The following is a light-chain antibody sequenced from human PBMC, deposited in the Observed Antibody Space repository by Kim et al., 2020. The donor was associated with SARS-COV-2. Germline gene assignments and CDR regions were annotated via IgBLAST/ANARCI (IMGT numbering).Light chain of an antibody. CDR2: GNN. CDR1: SSNIGAGYD. Sequence: QSVLTQPPSVSGAPGQRVTISCTGSSSNIGAGYDVHWYQQLPGTATKLLIYGNNNRPSGVPDRFSGSKSDTSASLAITGLQAEDEADYYCQSYDSSLSGSVFGGGTQLTVL. J-gene: IGLJ3*02. CDR3: QSYDSSLSGSV. V-gene: IGLV1-40*01.